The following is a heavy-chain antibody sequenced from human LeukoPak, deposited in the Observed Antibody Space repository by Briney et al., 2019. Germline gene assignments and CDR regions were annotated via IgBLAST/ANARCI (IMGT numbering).Heavy chain of an antibody. J-gene: IGHJ4*02. V-gene: IGHV3-23*01. CDR1: GFTFTNYA. D-gene: IGHD4-17*01. Sequence: PGGSLRLSCAASGFTFTNYAMTWVRQAPGKGLEWVSGISEGVGKTYYADSVKGRFTISRDHSKNTLYLQMNSLRAEDTALYYCAKREKGTTGIFFDYWGQRTLVTVSS. CDR2: ISEGVGKT. CDR3: AKREKGTTGIFFDY.